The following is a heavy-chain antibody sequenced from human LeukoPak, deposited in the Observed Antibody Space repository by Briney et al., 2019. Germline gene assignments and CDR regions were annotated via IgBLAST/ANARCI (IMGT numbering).Heavy chain of an antibody. CDR1: GFIFSSYS. D-gene: IGHD3-16*01. V-gene: IGHV3-21*01. Sequence: GGSLRLSCAASGFIFSSYSINWVRQAPGKGLEWVSSISSSRSYIHYADSAKGRFTISRDDAKNSLYLQMSNLRAEDTAVYYCARDLGGGFFDYWGQGTLVTVSS. J-gene: IGHJ4*02. CDR2: ISSSRSYI. CDR3: ARDLGGGFFDY.